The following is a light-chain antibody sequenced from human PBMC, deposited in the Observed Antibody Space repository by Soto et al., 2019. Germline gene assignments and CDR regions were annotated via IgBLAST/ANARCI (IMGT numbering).Light chain of an antibody. CDR2: GAS. Sequence: DIQMTQAPSSLSASVGDRVSITCRARQTINKYLNCYQQKPGKAPKLLIYGASILQNGFPSRFSGSGSGTGFTLTISSLQPEDFATSYCQQSYSTPRTFGQRTPVDI. CDR1: QTINKY. V-gene: IGKV1-39*01. J-gene: IGKJ1*01. CDR3: QQSYSTPRT.